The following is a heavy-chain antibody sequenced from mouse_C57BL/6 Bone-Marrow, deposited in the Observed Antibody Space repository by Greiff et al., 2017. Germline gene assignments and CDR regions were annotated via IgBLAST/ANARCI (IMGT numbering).Heavy chain of an antibody. CDR2: ISGGGGNT. V-gene: IGHV5-9*01. CDR1: GFTFSSYT. J-gene: IGHJ1*03. Sequence: DVQLVESGGGLVKPGGSLKLSCAASGFTFSSYTMSWVRQTPEKRLEWVATISGGGGNTYYPDSVKGRFTISRDNAKNTLYLQMSSLRSEDTALYYCARHSHYYGSSSWYFDVWGTGTTVTVSS. D-gene: IGHD1-1*01. CDR3: ARHSHYYGSSSWYFDV.